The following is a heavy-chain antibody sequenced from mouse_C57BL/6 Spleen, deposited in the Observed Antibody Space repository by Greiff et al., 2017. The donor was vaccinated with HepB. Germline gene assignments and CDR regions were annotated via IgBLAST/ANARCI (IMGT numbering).Heavy chain of an antibody. J-gene: IGHJ2*01. CDR3: AREGYYYGIDY. CDR1: GYSITSGYY. Sequence: EVQLQESGPGLVKPSQSLSLTCSVTGYSITSGYYWNWMRQFPGNKLEWMGYISYDGSNNYNPSLKNRISITRDTSKNQFFLKLNSVTTEDTATYYCAREGYYYGIDYWGQGTTLTVSS. V-gene: IGHV3-6*01. CDR2: ISYDGSN. D-gene: IGHD1-1*01.